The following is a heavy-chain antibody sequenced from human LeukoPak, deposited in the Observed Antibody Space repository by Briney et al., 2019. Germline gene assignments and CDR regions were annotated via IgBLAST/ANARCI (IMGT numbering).Heavy chain of an antibody. J-gene: IGHJ5*02. CDR3: ARGSVVVVAAIRWFDP. V-gene: IGHV4-34*01. D-gene: IGHD2-15*01. CDR1: GGSFSGYY. CDR2: INHSGST. Sequence: PSETLSLTCAVYGGSFSGYYWSWIRQPPGKGLEWIGEINHSGSTNYNPSLKSRVTISVDTSKNQFSLKLSSVTAADTAVYYCARGSVVVVAAIRWFDPWGQGTLVTVFS.